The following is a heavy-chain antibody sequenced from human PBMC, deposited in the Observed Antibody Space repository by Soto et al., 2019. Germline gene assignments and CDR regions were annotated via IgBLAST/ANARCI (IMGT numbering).Heavy chain of an antibody. CDR3: ARIGEYDFWSGYYNYYYGIDV. J-gene: IGHJ6*02. CDR2: ISAYNGNT. CDR1: GYTFTSYG. D-gene: IGHD3-3*01. Sequence: QVQLVQSGAEVKKPGASVKVSCKASGYTFTSYGISWVRQAPGQGLEWMGWISAYNGNTNYAQKLQGRVTMTTDSTTSTAYMELRSLISDDTAVYYCARIGEYDFWSGYYNYYYGIDVWGQGTTVTVSS. V-gene: IGHV1-18*01.